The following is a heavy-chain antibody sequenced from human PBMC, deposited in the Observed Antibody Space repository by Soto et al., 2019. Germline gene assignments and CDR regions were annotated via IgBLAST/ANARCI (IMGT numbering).Heavy chain of an antibody. Sequence: QVQLVQSGAEVKKPGSSVKVSCKASGGTFSRYTINWVRQAPGQGLEWMGRIIPIAAIANYTQKFQGRVTITVDKPSTTPYMELSSLRSDDRALYSCARGPTIGGGPPGWFAPGGQGTLVTVSS. J-gene: IGHJ5*02. CDR1: GGTFSRYT. CDR2: IIPIAAIA. CDR3: ARGPTIGGGPPGWFAP. V-gene: IGHV1-69*02. D-gene: IGHD1-26*01.